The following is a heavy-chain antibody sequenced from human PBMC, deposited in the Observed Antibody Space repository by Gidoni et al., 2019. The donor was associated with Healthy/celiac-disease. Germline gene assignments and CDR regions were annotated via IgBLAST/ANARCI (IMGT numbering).Heavy chain of an antibody. CDR3: AREGYSSSWSTNYYYYYYMDV. J-gene: IGHJ6*03. V-gene: IGHV3-48*02. Sequence: EVQLVESGGGLVQPGGSLRLSCAASGFTFSSYSMNWVRQAPGKGLEWVSYISSSSSTIYYADSVKGRFTISRDNAKNSLYLQMNSLRDEDTAVYYCAREGYSSSWSTNYYYYYYMDVWGKGTTVTVSS. CDR1: GFTFSSYS. D-gene: IGHD6-13*01. CDR2: ISSSSSTI.